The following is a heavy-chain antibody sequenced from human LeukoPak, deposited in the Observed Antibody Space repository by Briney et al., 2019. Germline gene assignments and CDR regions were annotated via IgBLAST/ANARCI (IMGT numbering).Heavy chain of an antibody. CDR2: INNDGSIT. CDR1: GGSFSGYY. Sequence: ETLSLTCAVYGGSFSGYYWSWIRQPPEKGLVWVSRINNDGSITRYADSVKGRFTISRDNAKNTLYLQMNSLRAEDTAVYYCTRAHTIYYDSSGYWGQGTLVTVSS. CDR3: TRAHTIYYDSSGY. V-gene: IGHV3-74*01. D-gene: IGHD3-22*01. J-gene: IGHJ4*02.